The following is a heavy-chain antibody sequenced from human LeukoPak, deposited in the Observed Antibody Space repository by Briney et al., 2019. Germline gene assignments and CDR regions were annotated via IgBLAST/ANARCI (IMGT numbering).Heavy chain of an antibody. CDR3: AKGSRGSYHY. Sequence: SGGSLRLSCAASGFTFNSDAMTWVRQAPEKGLEWVSSITDSGVDTYYAGSVKGRFTISRDNSKNTLFLQMNSLRAEDTAVYYCAKGSRGSYHYWGQGTLVTVSS. CDR1: GFTFNSDA. CDR2: ITDSGVDT. J-gene: IGHJ4*02. V-gene: IGHV3-23*01. D-gene: IGHD1-26*01.